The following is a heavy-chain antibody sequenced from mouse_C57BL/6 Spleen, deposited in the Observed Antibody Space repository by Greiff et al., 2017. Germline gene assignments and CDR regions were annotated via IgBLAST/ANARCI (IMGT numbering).Heavy chain of an antibody. CDR2: ISGGGGNT. Sequence: EVKLVESGGGLVKPGGSLKLSCAASGFTFSSYTMSWVRQTPEKRLEWVATISGGGGNTYYPDSVKGRFTISRDNAKNTLYLQMSSLRSADTAFYYCARRIYYDYDVDYWGQGTTLTVSS. J-gene: IGHJ2*01. D-gene: IGHD2-4*01. CDR1: GFTFSSYT. CDR3: ARRIYYDYDVDY. V-gene: IGHV5-9*01.